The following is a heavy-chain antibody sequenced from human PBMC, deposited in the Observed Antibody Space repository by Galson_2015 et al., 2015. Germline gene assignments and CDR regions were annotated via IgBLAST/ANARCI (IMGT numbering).Heavy chain of an antibody. CDR3: ARAEAHYDFWSGPRANWFDP. J-gene: IGHJ5*02. D-gene: IGHD3-3*01. Sequence: QSGAEVKKPGESLQISCKGSGYSFTSYWIGWVRQMPGKGLEWMGIIYPGDSDTRYSPSFQGQVTISADKSISTAYLQWSSLKASDTAMYYCARAEAHYDFWSGPRANWFDPWGQGTLVTVSS. CDR1: GYSFTSYW. V-gene: IGHV5-51*01. CDR2: IYPGDSDT.